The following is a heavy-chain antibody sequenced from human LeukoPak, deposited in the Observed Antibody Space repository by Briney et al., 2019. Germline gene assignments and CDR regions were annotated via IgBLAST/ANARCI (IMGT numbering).Heavy chain of an antibody. CDR3: AKKRALTGATHFDY. D-gene: IGHD3-9*01. CDR1: GFSFRTYG. Sequence: GGSLRLSCAPSGFSFRTYGMSWVRQAPGKGLEWVSAINGAGDSTFYADSVKGRFTISRDNSKNSLYLQMNRLRAEDTAVYYCAKKRALTGATHFDYWGQGTLVTVSS. V-gene: IGHV3-23*01. J-gene: IGHJ4*02. CDR2: INGAGDST.